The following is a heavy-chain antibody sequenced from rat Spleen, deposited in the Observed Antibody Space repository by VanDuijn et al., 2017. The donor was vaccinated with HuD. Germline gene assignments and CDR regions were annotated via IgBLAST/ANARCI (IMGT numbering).Heavy chain of an antibody. J-gene: IGHJ2*01. Sequence: EVQLVESDGGLVQPGRSLKLSCAASGFTFSDYYMAWVRQAPTKGLEWVATISYDGGRIFYRDSVKGRFTISRDNAKSSLYLQMDGLRSEDTATYFCARQGYPGINRYFDYWGQGVMVTVSS. V-gene: IGHV5-29*01. CDR2: ISYDGGRI. D-gene: IGHD1-4*01. CDR3: ARQGYPGINRYFDY. CDR1: GFTFSDYY.